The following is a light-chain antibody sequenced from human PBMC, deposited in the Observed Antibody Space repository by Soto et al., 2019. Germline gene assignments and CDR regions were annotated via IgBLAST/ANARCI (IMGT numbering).Light chain of an antibody. CDR1: SSNIGAGYD. V-gene: IGLV1-40*01. CDR3: QSYDISLSGVI. J-gene: IGLJ2*01. CDR2: DNN. Sequence: QAVVTQPPSVSGAPGQRVTISCTGSSSNIGAGYDVHWYQQLPGTAPKLLIYDNNNRPSGVPDRFSGSKSGTSASLAITGLQAEDEADYYCQSYDISLSGVIFGGGTQLTVL.